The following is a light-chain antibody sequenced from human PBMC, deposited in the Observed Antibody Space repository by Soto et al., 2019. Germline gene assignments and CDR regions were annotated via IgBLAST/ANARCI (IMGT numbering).Light chain of an antibody. CDR2: LNN. V-gene: IGLV1-40*01. J-gene: IGLJ1*01. CDR3: PSYPTSLSGYI. CDR1: SCNIGAGYA. Sequence: QSVLTQPPAGSGAPGQRGTISCPGSSCNIGAGYAVHWCQQLPGAVPRLGIYLNNNPPSGVLDRIPGSKSGTSASLAITGHKAEDAADYYFPSYPTSLSGYIFETATKVTVL.